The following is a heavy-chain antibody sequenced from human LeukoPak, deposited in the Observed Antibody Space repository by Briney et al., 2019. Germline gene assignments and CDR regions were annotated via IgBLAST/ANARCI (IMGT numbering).Heavy chain of an antibody. D-gene: IGHD1-14*01. V-gene: IGHV3-30*02. J-gene: IGHJ4*02. CDR3: VKDNPLNY. CDR1: GFTFSNYG. CDR2: IRYDGNNK. Sequence: GGSLRLSCGAAGFTFSNYGMLWVRQAPGKGLDWVAFIRYDGNNKLYADSVKGRFTISRDNSKNTLYLHINSLRAEDTAVYYCVKDNPLNYWGQGTLVTVSS.